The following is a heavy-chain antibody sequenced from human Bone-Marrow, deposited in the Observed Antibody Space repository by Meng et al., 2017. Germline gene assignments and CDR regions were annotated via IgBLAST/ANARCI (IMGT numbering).Heavy chain of an antibody. CDR2: IIPIFGTA. D-gene: IGHD3-10*01. J-gene: IGHJ5*02. Sequence: QGQLGQSGGEVKKPGSSVKVSCKASGGTFSSYAISWVRQAPGQGLEWMGGIIPIFGTANYAQKFQGRVTITADESTSTAYMELSSLRSDDTAVYYCARVSVRGVIRWFDPWGQGTLVTVSS. CDR1: GGTFSSYA. CDR3: ARVSVRGVIRWFDP. V-gene: IGHV1-69*01.